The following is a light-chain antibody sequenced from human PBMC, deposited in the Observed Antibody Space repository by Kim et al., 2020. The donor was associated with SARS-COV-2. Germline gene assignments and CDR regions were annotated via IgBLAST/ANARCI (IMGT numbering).Light chain of an antibody. Sequence: AQVKLTCTLGSGHSRYAIAWHQQQPEKGPRYLMKLYSDGSHYKGDGIPDRFSGSSSGAEHYLTISSLQSEDEADYYCQTWGTGIWVFGGGTKLTVL. J-gene: IGLJ3*02. CDR1: SGHSRYA. CDR3: QTWGTGIWV. V-gene: IGLV4-69*01. CDR2: LYSDGSH.